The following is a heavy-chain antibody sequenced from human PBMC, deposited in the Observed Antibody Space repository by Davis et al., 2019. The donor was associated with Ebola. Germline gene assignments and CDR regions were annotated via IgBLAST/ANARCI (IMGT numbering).Heavy chain of an antibody. CDR2: IKQDGSQK. V-gene: IGHV3-7*01. CDR1: GFTFSSYW. J-gene: IGHJ6*02. CDR3: AKELEQLLVHPFYGMDV. Sequence: GESLKISCAASGFTFSSYWMTWGRQTPGKGLEWVANIKQDGSQKYYVSSVKGRFTISRDNAKNSLYLQMNSLRVEDTAVYYCAKELEQLLVHPFYGMDVWGQGTTVTVSS. D-gene: IGHD6-19*01.